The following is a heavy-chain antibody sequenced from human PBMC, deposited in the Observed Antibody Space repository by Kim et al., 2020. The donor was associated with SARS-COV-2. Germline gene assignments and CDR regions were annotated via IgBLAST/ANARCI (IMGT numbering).Heavy chain of an antibody. Sequence: GGSLRLSCAASGFTFSSYGMHWVRQAPGKGLEWVAVISYDGSNKYYADSVKGRFTISRDNSKNTLYLQMNSLRAEDTAVYYCARVPEGGVVTAYWGQGTLVTVSS. V-gene: IGHV3-30*03. CDR2: ISYDGSNK. D-gene: IGHD3-3*01. CDR3: ARVPEGGVVTAY. CDR1: GFTFSSYG. J-gene: IGHJ4*02.